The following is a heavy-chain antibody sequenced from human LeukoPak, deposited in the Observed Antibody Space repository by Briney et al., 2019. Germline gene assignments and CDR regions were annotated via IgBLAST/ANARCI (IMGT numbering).Heavy chain of an antibody. Sequence: SETLSLTCAVYGGSFSGYYWTWIRQPPGKGLEWIGEINHSGTTNYNPSLKSRVTISVDTSKNQFSLTLSSVTAADTAVYYCARGRAGYYRDYWGQGTLVTVSS. CDR2: INHSGTT. CDR1: GGSFSGYY. CDR3: ARGRAGYYRDY. J-gene: IGHJ4*02. V-gene: IGHV4-34*01. D-gene: IGHD3-22*01.